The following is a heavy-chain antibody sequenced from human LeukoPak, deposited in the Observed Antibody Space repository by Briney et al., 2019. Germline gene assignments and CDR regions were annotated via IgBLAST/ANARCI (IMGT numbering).Heavy chain of an antibody. CDR3: ARVYYDFWSGSEHDAFDI. CDR2: IDTSGST. D-gene: IGHD3-3*01. Sequence: SETLSLTCTVSGGSISSGSYYWSWIRQPAGKGLDWIGSIDTSGSTNYNPSLKSRVTISVDTSKNQFSLKLSSVTAADTAVYYCARVYYDFWSGSEHDAFDIWGQGTMVTVSS. V-gene: IGHV4-61*02. CDR1: GGSISSGSYY. J-gene: IGHJ3*02.